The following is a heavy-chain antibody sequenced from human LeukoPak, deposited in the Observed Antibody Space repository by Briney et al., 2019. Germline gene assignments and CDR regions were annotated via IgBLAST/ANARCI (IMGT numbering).Heavy chain of an antibody. CDR1: GGSFSGYY. CDR2: INHSGST. Sequence: SETLSLTCAVYGGSFSGYYWSWIRQPPGKGLEWIGEINHSGSTNYNPSLKSRVTISVDTSKNQFSLKLSSVTAADTAVYYCAVSSDYGAGHFDYWGQGTLVTVSS. V-gene: IGHV4-34*01. D-gene: IGHD4-17*01. CDR3: AVSSDYGAGHFDY. J-gene: IGHJ4*02.